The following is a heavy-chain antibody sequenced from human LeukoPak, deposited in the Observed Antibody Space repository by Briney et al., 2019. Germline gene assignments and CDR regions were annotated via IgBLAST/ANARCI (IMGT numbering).Heavy chain of an antibody. CDR3: AKDSTPGGPPNNFNS. Sequence: GGSLRLSCAASGFTFTNYNMNWVRQAPGKGLEWVSSISSRSTYKNYADSVKGRFTISRDNAENSLYLQMNSLRAEDTAVYYCAKDSTPGGPPNNFNSWGQGTRSPSPQ. CDR2: ISSRSTYK. CDR1: GFTFTNYN. V-gene: IGHV3-21*01. D-gene: IGHD3-16*01. J-gene: IGHJ4*02.